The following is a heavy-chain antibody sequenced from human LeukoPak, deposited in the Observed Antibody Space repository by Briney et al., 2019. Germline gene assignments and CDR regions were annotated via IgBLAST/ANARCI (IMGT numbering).Heavy chain of an antibody. CDR2: ISDNGGST. Sequence: GGSLRLSCSASGFILRSHAMHWVRQAPGKGLEYVSRISDNGGSTYYADSVKGRFTISRDNSKNTLYLQMSSLRAVDTAVYYCVKDNEAGGSPFDRWGQGTLVTVSS. CDR1: GFILRSHA. CDR3: VKDNEAGGSPFDR. J-gene: IGHJ4*02. V-gene: IGHV3-64D*06. D-gene: IGHD1-1*01.